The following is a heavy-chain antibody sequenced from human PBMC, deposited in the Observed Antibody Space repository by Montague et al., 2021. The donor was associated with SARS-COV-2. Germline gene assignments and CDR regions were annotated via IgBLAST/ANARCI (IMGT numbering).Heavy chain of an antibody. CDR1: GFSFSTSGMC. V-gene: IGHV2-70*01. Sequence: PALVKPTQTLTLTCTFSGFSFSTSGMCVTWIRQPPGKALERLAHINWDDDKYYNTSLHTRLTISKDTSKNQVVLTMTNMDPVDTATYYCARTTIVGSDYRWFDPWGPGTLVTVSS. J-gene: IGHJ5*02. CDR2: INWDDDK. CDR3: ARTTIVGSDYRWFDP. D-gene: IGHD2-21*01.